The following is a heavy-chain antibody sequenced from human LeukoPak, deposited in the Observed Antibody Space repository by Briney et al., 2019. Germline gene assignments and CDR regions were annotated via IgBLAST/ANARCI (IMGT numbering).Heavy chain of an antibody. CDR2: ISSSSSTI. CDR3: ARVSYSGSYYGGYYFDY. Sequence: PGGSLRLSCAASGFTFSSYSMNWVRQAPGKGLEWVSYISSSSSTIYYADSVKGRFTIPRDNAKNSLYLQMNSLRAEDTAVYYCARVSYSGSYYGGYYFDYWGQGTLVTVSS. V-gene: IGHV3-48*04. CDR1: GFTFSSYS. D-gene: IGHD1-26*01. J-gene: IGHJ4*02.